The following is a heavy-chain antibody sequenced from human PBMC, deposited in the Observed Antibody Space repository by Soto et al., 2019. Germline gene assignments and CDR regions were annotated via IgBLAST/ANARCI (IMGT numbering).Heavy chain of an antibody. Sequence: ASVKVSCKASGYTFTSQNMHWVRQAPGQGLEWMGVINPSIGTTTYAQEFQGRDTMTSDTSTSSVYMEVSSLRSEDTAVYYCISTLGARFDYWGQGTLVTVSS. CDR1: GYTFTSQN. J-gene: IGHJ4*02. CDR2: INPSIGTT. D-gene: IGHD1-26*01. V-gene: IGHV1-46*03. CDR3: ISTLGARFDY.